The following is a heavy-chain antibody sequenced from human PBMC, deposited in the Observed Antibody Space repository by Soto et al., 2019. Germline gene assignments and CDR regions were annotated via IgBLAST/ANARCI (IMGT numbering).Heavy chain of an antibody. CDR3: ARGAGFSYASTWFDI. J-gene: IGHJ5*02. CDR1: GASVSRGTYY. CDR2: IYYTGST. Sequence: QVQLQESGPGLVKASETLSLTCTVFGASVSRGTYYWSWIRQAPGKGLEWVGHIYYTGSTNYNPSLNNRVTISVDTSKNHFSLQLTSVTAADTAVYYCARGAGFSYASTWFDIWGQGILVTVSS. D-gene: IGHD5-18*01. V-gene: IGHV4-61*03.